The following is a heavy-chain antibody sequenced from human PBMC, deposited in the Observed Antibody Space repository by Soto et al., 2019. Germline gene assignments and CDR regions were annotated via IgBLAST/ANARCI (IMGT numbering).Heavy chain of an antibody. CDR2: INHSGST. V-gene: IGHV4-34*01. CDR1: GGSFSGYY. Sequence: SETLSLTCAVYGGSFSGYYWSWIRQPPGKGLEWIGEINHSGSTNYNPSLKSRVTISVDTSKNQFSLKLSSVTAADTAVYYCARARGYSSSWYGPYYYGMDVWGQGTTVTVSS. CDR3: ARARGYSSSWYGPYYYGMDV. J-gene: IGHJ6*02. D-gene: IGHD6-13*01.